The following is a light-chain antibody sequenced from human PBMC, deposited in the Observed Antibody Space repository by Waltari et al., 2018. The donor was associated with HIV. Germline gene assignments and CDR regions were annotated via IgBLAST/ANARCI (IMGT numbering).Light chain of an antibody. CDR3: SSYTSSTTYV. CDR1: SNDVGSSNY. J-gene: IGLJ1*01. Sequence: QSALTQPASVSGSPGQSITVSCTGTSNDVGSSNYVSWHQQHPGQAAALIIHDVSDLPSGISSCLSGSKSCNAASHTIPGLQTEDGADYYCSSYTSSTTYVFVTGTRVTVL. V-gene: IGLV2-14*03. CDR2: DVS.